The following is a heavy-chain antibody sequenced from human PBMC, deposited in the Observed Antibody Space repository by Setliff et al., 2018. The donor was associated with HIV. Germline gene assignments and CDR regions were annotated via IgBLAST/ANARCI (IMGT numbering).Heavy chain of an antibody. CDR3: ATRLLGYSGYGY. V-gene: IGHV5-51*01. J-gene: IGHJ4*02. CDR2: VNPGDSST. CDR1: GYNFATYY. Sequence: GESLKISCKTSGYNFATYYITWVRQMPGKGPEWMGSVNPGDSSTKYNPSLQGQVTMSADKLINTAYLQWSSLKASDTAMYYCATRLLGYSGYGYWGQGTLVTVSS. D-gene: IGHD5-12*01.